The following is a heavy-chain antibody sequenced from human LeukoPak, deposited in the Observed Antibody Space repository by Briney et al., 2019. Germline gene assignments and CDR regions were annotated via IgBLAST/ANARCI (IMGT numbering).Heavy chain of an antibody. Sequence: SETLSLTCAVYGGSFSGYYWSWIRQPPGKGLEWIGEINHSGSTNYNPSLKSRVTISVDTSKNQFSLKLSSVTAADTAVYYCARGVPSSIAAPEGYYYYYMDVWGKGTTVTVSS. CDR1: GGSFSGYY. D-gene: IGHD6-6*01. CDR2: INHSGST. CDR3: ARGVPSSIAAPEGYYYYYMDV. J-gene: IGHJ6*03. V-gene: IGHV4-34*01.